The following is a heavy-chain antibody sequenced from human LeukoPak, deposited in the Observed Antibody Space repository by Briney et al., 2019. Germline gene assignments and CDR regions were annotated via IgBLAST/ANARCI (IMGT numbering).Heavy chain of an antibody. CDR3: ASTGYCSGGSCSPDY. CDR1: GGSFSGYY. V-gene: IGHV4-34*01. D-gene: IGHD2-15*01. Sequence: SETLSLTCAVYGGSFSGYYWSWIRPPPGKGLEWIGEINHSGSTNYNPSLKSRVTISVDTSKNQFSLKLSSVTAADTAVYYCASTGYCSGGSCSPDYWGQGTLVTVSS. J-gene: IGHJ4*02. CDR2: INHSGST.